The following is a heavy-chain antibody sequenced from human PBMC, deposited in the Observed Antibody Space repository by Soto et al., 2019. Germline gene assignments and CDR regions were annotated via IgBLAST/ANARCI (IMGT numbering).Heavy chain of an antibody. CDR1: GFTFSSYA. Sequence: EVQLLESGGGLVQPGGSLRLSCAASGFTFSSYAMSWVRQAPGKGLEWVSVISGIGGSTYYADSVKGRFTISRDDSKNTLYLQMNSLRAEDTAVYYCAKPDSSGWYSSGFFQHWGQGTLVTVSS. CDR3: AKPDSSGWYSSGFFQH. CDR2: ISGIGGST. J-gene: IGHJ1*01. D-gene: IGHD6-19*01. V-gene: IGHV3-23*01.